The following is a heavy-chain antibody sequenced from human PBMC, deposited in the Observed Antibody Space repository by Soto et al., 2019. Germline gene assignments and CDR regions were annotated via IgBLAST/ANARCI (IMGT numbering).Heavy chain of an antibody. CDR3: ARVHARGYSYGSRPLNWFDP. CDR1: GGSFSGYY. V-gene: IGHV4-34*01. J-gene: IGHJ5*02. Sequence: QVQLQQWGAGLLKPSETLSLTCAVYGGSFSGYYWSWIRQPPGKGLEWIGEINHSGSTNYNPSLKSRVTISVDTSKNQFSLKLSSVTAADTAVYYCARVHARGYSYGSRPLNWFDPWGQGTLVTVSS. CDR2: INHSGST. D-gene: IGHD5-18*01.